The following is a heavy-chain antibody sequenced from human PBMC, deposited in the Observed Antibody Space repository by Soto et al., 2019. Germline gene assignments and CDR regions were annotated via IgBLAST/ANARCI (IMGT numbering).Heavy chain of an antibody. J-gene: IGHJ5*02. D-gene: IGHD4-17*01. CDR2: IFYSGST. CDR1: GGSISSYY. V-gene: IGHV4-59*01. CDR3: ARVGNDYVGFRFDP. Sequence: SETLSLTCTVSGGSISSYYWSWIRQPPWNGLVWIVYIFYSGSTNYNPSLKSRVTISVDTSKNQFSLKLSSVTAADTAVYYCARVGNDYVGFRFDPWGQGTLVTVSS.